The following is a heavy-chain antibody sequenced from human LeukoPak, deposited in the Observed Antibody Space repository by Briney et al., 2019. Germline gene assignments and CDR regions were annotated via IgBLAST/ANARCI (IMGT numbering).Heavy chain of an antibody. D-gene: IGHD3-22*01. J-gene: IGHJ4*02. CDR3: ARSPYYYDSSGYFFGY. CDR2: IYYSGST. V-gene: IGHV4-30-4*01. Sequence: SETLSLTCTVSGGSISSGDYYWSWIRQPQGKGLEWIGYIYYSGSTYYNPSLKSRVTISVDTSKNQFSLKLSSVTAADTAVYYCARSPYYYDSSGYFFGYWGQGTLVTVSS. CDR1: GGSISSGDYY.